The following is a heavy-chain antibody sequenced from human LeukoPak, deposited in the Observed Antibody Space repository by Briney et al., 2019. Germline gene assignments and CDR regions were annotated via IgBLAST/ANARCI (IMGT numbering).Heavy chain of an antibody. CDR3: ARGHHGYYGSGILSRYGMDV. J-gene: IGHJ6*02. CDR2: INHSGST. D-gene: IGHD3-10*01. Sequence: PSETLSLTCAVYGGSFSGYYWSWIRQPPGKGLEWIGEINHSGSTNYNPSLKSRVTISVDTSKNQFSLKLSSVTAADTAVYYCARGHHGYYGSGILSRYGMDVWGQGTTVTVSS. V-gene: IGHV4-34*01. CDR1: GGSFSGYY.